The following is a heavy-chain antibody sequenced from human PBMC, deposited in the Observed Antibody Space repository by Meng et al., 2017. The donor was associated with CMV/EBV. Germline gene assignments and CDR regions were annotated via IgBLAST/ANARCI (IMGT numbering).Heavy chain of an antibody. CDR2: IRYDGSNK. CDR1: GFIFSTYG. J-gene: IGHJ3*02. CDR3: AKVEGYCSSTSCAIDAFDI. D-gene: IGHD2-2*01. Sequence: LSLTCAASGFIFSTYGMHWVRQAPGKGLEWVAFIRYDGSNKYYADSVKGRFTISRDNSKNTLYLQMNSLRAEDTAVYYCAKVEGYCSSTSCAIDAFDIWGQGTMVTVSS. V-gene: IGHV3-30*02.